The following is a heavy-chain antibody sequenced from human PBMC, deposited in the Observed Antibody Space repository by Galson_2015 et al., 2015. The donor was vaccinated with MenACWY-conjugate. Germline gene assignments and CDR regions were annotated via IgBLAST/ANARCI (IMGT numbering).Heavy chain of an antibody. Sequence: LRLSCAASGFTFSSYAMSWVRQAPGKGLEWVSAIRGSGDNTYYADSVKGRFTISRDNSKNTLYLQMNSLRAEDTAVYYCAKEAGWGSGTYLDYWGQGTLVTVSS. CDR1: GFTFSSYA. CDR3: AKEAGWGSGTYLDY. D-gene: IGHD1-26*01. CDR2: IRGSGDNT. J-gene: IGHJ4*02. V-gene: IGHV3-23*01.